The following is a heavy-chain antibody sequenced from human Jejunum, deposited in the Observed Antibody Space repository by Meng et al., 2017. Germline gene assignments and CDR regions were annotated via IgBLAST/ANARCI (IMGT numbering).Heavy chain of an antibody. J-gene: IGHJ6*02. Sequence: GESLKISCEASGFTFSDYEMNWVRQAPGKGLEWVSYIDGGGNGRYYADAVRGRFIVSRDNDKNSVFLEMTSLRVEDTASYCCAREWGSEVAMEVWGRGTTVTVSS. CDR2: IDGGGNGR. CDR1: GFTFSDYE. V-gene: IGHV3-48*03. D-gene: IGHD3-16*01. CDR3: AREWGSEVAMEV.